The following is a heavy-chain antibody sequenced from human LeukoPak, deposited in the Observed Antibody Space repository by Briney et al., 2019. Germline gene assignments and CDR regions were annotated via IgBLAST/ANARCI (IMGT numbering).Heavy chain of an antibody. CDR3: ARGVARSSKFHFSYYFHY. V-gene: IGHV4-39*07. J-gene: IGHJ4*02. D-gene: IGHD6-6*01. CDR2: IYHSGST. CDR1: GGSISSSSYY. Sequence: SETLSLTCTVSGGSISSSSYYWGWIRQPPGKGLEWIGSIYHSGSTYYNPSLKSRVTISVDTSKNQFSLKLSSVTAADTAVYYCARGVARSSKFHFSYYFHYWGQGTLVTVSS.